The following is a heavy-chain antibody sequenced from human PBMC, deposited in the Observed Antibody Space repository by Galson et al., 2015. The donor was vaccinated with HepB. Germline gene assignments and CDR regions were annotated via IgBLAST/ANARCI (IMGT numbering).Heavy chain of an antibody. CDR3: ARVASDYGSGSYKAPPDY. CDR2: INKNGATR. J-gene: IGHJ4*02. CDR1: GFTFDDYG. Sequence: SLRLSCAASGFTFDDYGMNWVRQAPGKGLEWVSGINKNGATRGYADSVKGRFTISRDNAKNSLHLQMNSLTAGDTALYYCARVASDYGSGSYKAPPDYWGQGTLVTVSS. V-gene: IGHV3-20*04. D-gene: IGHD3-10*01.